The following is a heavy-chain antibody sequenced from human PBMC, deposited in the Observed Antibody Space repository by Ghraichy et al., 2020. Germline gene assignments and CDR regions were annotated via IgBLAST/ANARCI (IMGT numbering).Heavy chain of an antibody. CDR3: VRSWGTFDY. V-gene: IGHV3-48*04. CDR1: GFTFSSYS. Sequence: GGSLRLSCAASGFTFSSYSMNWVRQAPGKGLEWVSTITSSSSAVYYADSVKGRFTISRDSAKNSLYLQMNSLRAEDTAVYYCVRSWGTFDYWGQGTLVTVSS. J-gene: IGHJ4*02. CDR2: ITSSSSAV. D-gene: IGHD7-27*01.